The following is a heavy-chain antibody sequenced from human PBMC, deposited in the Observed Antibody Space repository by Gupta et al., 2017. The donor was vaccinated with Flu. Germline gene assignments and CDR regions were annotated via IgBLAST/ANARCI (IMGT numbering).Heavy chain of an antibody. Sequence: EVQLVESGGGLVQPGGSLRLSCAASGFTFSSYEMNWVRQAPGKGLEWVSYISSSGSTIYYADSVKGRFTISRDNAKNSLYLQMNSLRAEDTAVYYCARDQYYDSSGYYLDYWGQGTLVTVSS. V-gene: IGHV3-48*03. J-gene: IGHJ4*02. D-gene: IGHD3-22*01. CDR2: ISSSGSTI. CDR1: GFTFSSYE. CDR3: ARDQYYDSSGYYLDY.